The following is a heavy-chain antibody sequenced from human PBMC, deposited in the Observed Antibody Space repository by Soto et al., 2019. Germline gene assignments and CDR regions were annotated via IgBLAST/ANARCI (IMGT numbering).Heavy chain of an antibody. CDR1: GFTDYY. V-gene: IGHV1-2*02. D-gene: IGHD4-17*01. Sequence: SVKVSCKASGFTDYYIHWVRQAPGQGLEWMGWVNPSSGGTNYAQKFQGRVAMTRDTFISTAYMELSRLQSDDTAVYYCAREGSADYGSYGVDVWGQWTTVTVSS. J-gene: IGHJ6*02. CDR3: AREGSADYGSYGVDV. CDR2: VNPSSGGT.